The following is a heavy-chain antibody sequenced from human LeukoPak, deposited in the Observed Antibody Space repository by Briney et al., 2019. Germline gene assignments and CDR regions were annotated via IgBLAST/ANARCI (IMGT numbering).Heavy chain of an antibody. Sequence: GGSLRLSCAASGFTFSSYAMSWVRQAPGKGLEWVSAISGSGGSTYYADSVKGRFAISRDNSKNTLYLQMNGLRAEDTAVYYCAKLEWLRSPFDYWGQGTLVTVSS. CDR1: GFTFSSYA. V-gene: IGHV3-23*01. J-gene: IGHJ4*02. D-gene: IGHD5-12*01. CDR3: AKLEWLRSPFDY. CDR2: ISGSGGST.